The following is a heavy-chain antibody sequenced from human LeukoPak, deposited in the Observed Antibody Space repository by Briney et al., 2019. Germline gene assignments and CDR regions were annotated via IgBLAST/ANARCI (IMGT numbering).Heavy chain of an antibody. Sequence: SSETLSLTCTVSGGSIHSYWSWIRQPAGKGLEWIGRISGSGTITYNPALQSRLTISIDTSKNQFSLKLMSVTAADTAVYYCARDSGTTGEVKFDPWGQGTLVTVSS. D-gene: IGHD3-10*01. V-gene: IGHV4-4*07. CDR3: ARDSGTTGEVKFDP. CDR2: ISGSGTI. CDR1: GGSIHSY. J-gene: IGHJ5*02.